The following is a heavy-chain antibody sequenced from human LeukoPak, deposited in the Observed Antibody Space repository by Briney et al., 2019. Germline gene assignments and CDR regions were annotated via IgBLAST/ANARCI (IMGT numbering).Heavy chain of an antibody. D-gene: IGHD2-2*01. V-gene: IGHV1-8*02. J-gene: IGHJ6*03. Sequence: GASVKVSCKASGYTFTGYYMHWVRQAPGQGLEWMGWMNPNSGNTGYAQKFQGRVTMTRNTSISTAYMELSSLRSEDTAVYYCAGGPSSTSCYDCRHYYYMDVWGKGTTVTVSS. CDR3: AGGPSSTSCYDCRHYYYMDV. CDR2: MNPNSGNT. CDR1: GYTFTGYY.